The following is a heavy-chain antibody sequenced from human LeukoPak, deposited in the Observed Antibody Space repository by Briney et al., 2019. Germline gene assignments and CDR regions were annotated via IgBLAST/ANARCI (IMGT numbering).Heavy chain of an antibody. CDR2: ISSSCRSSTI. CDR1: GFTFSSYS. D-gene: IGHD1-1*01. V-gene: IGHV3-48*01. J-gene: IGHJ4*02. Sequence: GGSLRLSCAASGFTFSSYSMNLVRQAAGKGLEWVSYISSSCRSSTIYYADSVKGRFTISRDNAKNSLYLQMNSLRAEDTAVYYCARVDYTNWYSFDYWGQGTLVTVSS. CDR3: ARVDYTNWYSFDY.